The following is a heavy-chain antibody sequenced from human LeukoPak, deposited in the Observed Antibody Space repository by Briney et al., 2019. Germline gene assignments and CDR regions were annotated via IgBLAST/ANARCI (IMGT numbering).Heavy chain of an antibody. CDR3: ARAGIESSQYFHYAMDV. CDR1: GDSINTLKW. CDR2: IYHGGTS. V-gene: IGHV4-4*02. Sequence: PSGTLSLTCVVSGDSINTLKWWTWVRQSPGKGLEWIGEIYHGGTSSYNPSLQSRVTMSLDESKNQFSLKLNSVTAADTAVYYCARAGIESSQYFHYAMDVWGPGTTVTVSS. D-gene: IGHD6-13*01. J-gene: IGHJ6*02.